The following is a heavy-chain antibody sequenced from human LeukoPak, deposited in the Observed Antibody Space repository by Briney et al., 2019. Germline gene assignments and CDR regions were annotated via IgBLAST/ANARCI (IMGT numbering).Heavy chain of an antibody. CDR3: ARLSWNDDY. CDR2: IYHSGST. CDR1: GGSISSGGYS. Sequence: SQTLSLTCAVSGGSISSGGYSWRWIRQPPGKGLEWIGYIYHSGSTYYNPSLKSRVTISVDRSKNQFSLKLSSVTAADTAVYYCARLSWNDDYWGQGTLVTVSS. D-gene: IGHD1-1*01. V-gene: IGHV4-30-2*01. J-gene: IGHJ4*02.